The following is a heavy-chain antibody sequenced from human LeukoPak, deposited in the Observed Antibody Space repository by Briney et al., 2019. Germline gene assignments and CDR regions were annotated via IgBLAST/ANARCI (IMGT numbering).Heavy chain of an antibody. D-gene: IGHD6-13*01. CDR3: ARLSYSSSWYSDAFDI. CDR1: GYTFASYA. Sequence: ASVKVSCKASGYTFASYAMNWVRQAPGQGLEWMGIINPSGGSTSYAQKFQGRVTMTRDTSTSTVYMELSSLRSEDTAVYYCARLSYSSSWYSDAFDIWGQGTMVTVSS. J-gene: IGHJ3*02. V-gene: IGHV1-46*01. CDR2: INPSGGST.